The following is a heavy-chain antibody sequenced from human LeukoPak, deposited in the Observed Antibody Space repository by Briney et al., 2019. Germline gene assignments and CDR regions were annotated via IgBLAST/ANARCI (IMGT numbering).Heavy chain of an antibody. V-gene: IGHV3-21*01. CDR1: GFTFSSYS. Sequence: GGSLRLSCAASGFTFSSYSMNWVRQAPGKGLEWVSSIISSSSYIYYADSVKGRFTISRDNAKNSLYLQMNSLRAEDTAVYYCARAVPSTYYYDSSGYPDYWGQGTLVTVSS. CDR3: ARAVPSTYYYDSSGYPDY. D-gene: IGHD3-22*01. J-gene: IGHJ4*02. CDR2: IISSSSYI.